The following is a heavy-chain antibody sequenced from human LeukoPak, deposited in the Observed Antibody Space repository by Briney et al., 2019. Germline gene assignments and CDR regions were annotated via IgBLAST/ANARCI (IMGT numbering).Heavy chain of an antibody. CDR1: GFTVSSNY. CDR3: ARAGYSSSWYGFYYYYYYMDV. J-gene: IGHJ6*03. D-gene: IGHD6-13*01. CDR2: ISWNSGSI. Sequence: PGGSLRLSCAASGFTVSSNYMSWVRQAPGKGLEWVSGISWNSGSIGYADSVKGRFTISRDNAKNSLYLQMNSLRAEDTAVYYCARAGYSSSWYGFYYYYYYMDVWGKGTTVTVSS. V-gene: IGHV3-48*04.